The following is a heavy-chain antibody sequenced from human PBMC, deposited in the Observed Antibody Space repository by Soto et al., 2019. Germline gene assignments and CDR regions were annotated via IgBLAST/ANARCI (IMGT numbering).Heavy chain of an antibody. CDR3: ARDLRLSGYFSSGMDV. CDR2: INPNSGGT. V-gene: IGHV1-2*04. Sequence: ASVKVSCKASGYTFTGYYMHWVRQAPGQGLEWMGWINPNSGGTNYAQKFQGWVTMTRDTSISTAYMELSSVTAADTAVYYCARDLRLSGYFSSGMDVWGQGTTVTVSS. D-gene: IGHD3-22*01. J-gene: IGHJ6*02. CDR1: GYTFTGYY.